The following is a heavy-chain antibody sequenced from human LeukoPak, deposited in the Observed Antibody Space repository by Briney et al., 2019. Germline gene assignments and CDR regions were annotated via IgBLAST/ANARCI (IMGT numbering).Heavy chain of an antibody. J-gene: IGHJ4*02. V-gene: IGHV4-59*01. CDR1: GVSISTYY. Sequence: PSETLSLTCTVSGVSISTYYWTWIRQPPGKGLEWIGYIYYSGSTNYNPSLKSRVTMSVDTSKNQFSLKLNSVTAADTAVYYCARDRLGLPVDYWGRGTLVTVSS. CDR3: ARDRLGLPVDY. D-gene: IGHD3-16*01. CDR2: IYYSGST.